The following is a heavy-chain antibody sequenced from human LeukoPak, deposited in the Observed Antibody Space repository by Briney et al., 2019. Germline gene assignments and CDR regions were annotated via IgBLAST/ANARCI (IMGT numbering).Heavy chain of an antibody. CDR2: INHSGST. Sequence: KPSETLSLTCAVYGGSFSGYYWSWIRQPPGKGLEWIGEINHSGSTNYNPSLKSRVTMSVDTSKNQFSLKVTSVTAADTAVYYCARLTAYFDLWGRGTLVTVSS. CDR3: ARLTAYFDL. V-gene: IGHV4-34*01. J-gene: IGHJ2*01. CDR1: GGSFSGYY.